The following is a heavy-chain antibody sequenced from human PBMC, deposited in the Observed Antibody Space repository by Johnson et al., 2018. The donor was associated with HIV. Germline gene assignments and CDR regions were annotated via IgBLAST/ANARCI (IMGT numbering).Heavy chain of an antibody. J-gene: IGHJ3*02. V-gene: IGHV3-7*05. CDR3: ARVKDPDAFDI. CDR2: IKQDGSEK. Sequence: EQLVESGGGLVQPGGSLRLSCVASGFTFSSYWMSWVRQAPGKGLEWVANIKQDGSEKYYVDSVKGRFTISRDNAKNSLYLQMNSLRAEDTAVYYCARVKDPDAFDIWGQGTMVTVSS. CDR1: GFTFSSYW.